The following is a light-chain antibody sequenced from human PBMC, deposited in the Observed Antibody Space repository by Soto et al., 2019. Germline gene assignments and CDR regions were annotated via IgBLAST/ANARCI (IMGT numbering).Light chain of an antibody. Sequence: EIVLTQSPGTLSLFPGERATLSCRASQSVSDFLAWYQQKPGQAPRLLIYDAAKRAPGIPARFSGSGSGTDFTRTISSLEPEDSAVYYCQQRSNWPIFNFGHRTKV. J-gene: IGKJ3*01. CDR3: QQRSNWPIFN. V-gene: IGKV3-11*01. CDR2: DAA. CDR1: QSVSDF.